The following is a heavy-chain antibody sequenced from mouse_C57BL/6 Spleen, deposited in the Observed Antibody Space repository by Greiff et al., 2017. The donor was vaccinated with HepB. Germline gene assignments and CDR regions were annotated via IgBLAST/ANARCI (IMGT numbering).Heavy chain of an antibody. CDR1: GYTFTSYW. J-gene: IGHJ3*01. D-gene: IGHD1-1*01. Sequence: QVQLKQPGAELVKPGASVKMSCKASGYTFTSYWITWVKQRPGQGLEWIGDIYPGSGSTTYNEKFKSKATLTVDTSSSTAYMQLSSLTSEDSAVYYCARKGTYYGSSLFAYWGQGTLVTVSA. V-gene: IGHV1-55*01. CDR3: ARKGTYYGSSLFAY. CDR2: IYPGSGST.